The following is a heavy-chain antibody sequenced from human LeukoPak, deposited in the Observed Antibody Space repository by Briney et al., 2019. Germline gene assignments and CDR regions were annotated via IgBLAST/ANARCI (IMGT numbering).Heavy chain of an antibody. Sequence: SQTLSLTCTVSGGSISSGGYYWSWIRQHPGKGLGWIGYIYYSGSTYYNPSLKSRVTISVDTSKNQFSLKLSSVTAADTAVYYCAREVNCSGGSCYAISLYGMDVWGQGTTVTVSS. CDR3: AREVNCSGGSCYAISLYGMDV. CDR1: GGSISSGGYY. V-gene: IGHV4-31*03. CDR2: IYYSGST. D-gene: IGHD2-15*01. J-gene: IGHJ6*02.